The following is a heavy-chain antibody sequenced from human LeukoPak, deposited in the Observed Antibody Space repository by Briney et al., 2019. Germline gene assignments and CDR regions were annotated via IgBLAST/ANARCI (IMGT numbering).Heavy chain of an antibody. CDR3: ARHRSSWLIDY. D-gene: IGHD6-6*01. J-gene: IGHJ4*02. V-gene: IGHV3-23*01. CDR1: GFTFNSYA. Sequence: GGSLRLSCAAPGFTFNSYAMSWVRQAPWERLQWVSGISDSGGNTYYADSVRGRFTISRDNSKNTLYLQMSSLRAEDTAVYYCARHRSSWLIDYWGQGTLVTVSS. CDR2: ISDSGGNT.